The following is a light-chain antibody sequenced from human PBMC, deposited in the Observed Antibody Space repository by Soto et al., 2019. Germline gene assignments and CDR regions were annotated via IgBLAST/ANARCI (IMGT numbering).Light chain of an antibody. CDR2: RAS. CDR3: QQSITYPWT. Sequence: DIQMTQSPSTLSASAGDRVTITCRASQNIDMYLAWYQQKPGQAPSLLIYRASSFQSGVPPRFSGSGSGTEFTLTISSLQPDDFATYYCQQSITYPWTFGQGTKVDIK. J-gene: IGKJ1*01. CDR1: QNIDMY. V-gene: IGKV1-5*03.